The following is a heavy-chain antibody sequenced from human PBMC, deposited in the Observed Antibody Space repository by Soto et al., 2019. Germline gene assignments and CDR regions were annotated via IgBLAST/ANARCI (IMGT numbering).Heavy chain of an antibody. Sequence: GGSLRLSCAASGFTFSSYAMSWVRQAPGKGLEWVSAISGSGGSTCYADSVKGRFTISRDNSKNTLYLQMNSLRAEDTAVYYCAKDPSSSGWYGIDYWGQGTLVTVSS. V-gene: IGHV3-23*01. CDR3: AKDPSSSGWYGIDY. D-gene: IGHD6-19*01. CDR1: GFTFSSYA. J-gene: IGHJ4*02. CDR2: ISGSGGST.